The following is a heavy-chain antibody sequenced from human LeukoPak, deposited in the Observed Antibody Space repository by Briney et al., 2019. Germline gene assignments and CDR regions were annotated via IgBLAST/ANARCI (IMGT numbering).Heavy chain of an antibody. Sequence: PGGSLRLSCAASGFTFSSYAMHWVRQAPGKGLEWVAVISYDGSNKYYADSVKSRFTISRDNSKNTLYLQMNSLRAEDTAVYYCATPGYYDSSGYYPPYFQHWGQGTLVTVSS. CDR2: ISYDGSNK. J-gene: IGHJ1*01. D-gene: IGHD3-22*01. V-gene: IGHV3-30-3*01. CDR1: GFTFSSYA. CDR3: ATPGYYDSSGYYPPYFQH.